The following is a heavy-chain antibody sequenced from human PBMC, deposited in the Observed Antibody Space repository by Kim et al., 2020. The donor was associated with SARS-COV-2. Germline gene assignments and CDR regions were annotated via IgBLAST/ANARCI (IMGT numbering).Heavy chain of an antibody. CDR3: AIDISDFSGIDY. J-gene: IGHJ4*02. D-gene: IGHD3-10*01. Sequence: TDHADSVSGRFTIARDNSKNTLFLHMNSLRADDTAICYCAIDISDFSGIDYWGRGTLVTVSS. CDR2: T. V-gene: IGHV3-23*01.